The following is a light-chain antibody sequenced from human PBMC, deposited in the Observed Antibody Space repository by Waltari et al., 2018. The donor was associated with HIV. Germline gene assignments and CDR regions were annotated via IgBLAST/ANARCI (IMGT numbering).Light chain of an antibody. J-gene: IGLJ3*02. Sequence: QSALTHQPSASGTPGQRVSISCSGVRSNPGSNPVNWYQELPGPAPKLIIYVNNQRPSGVPDRFSAFKSGTSASLAISGLQSEDEATYYCAAWDDSLNGWVFGGGTKLTVL. V-gene: IGLV1-44*01. CDR2: VNN. CDR3: AAWDDSLNGWV. CDR1: RSNPGSNP.